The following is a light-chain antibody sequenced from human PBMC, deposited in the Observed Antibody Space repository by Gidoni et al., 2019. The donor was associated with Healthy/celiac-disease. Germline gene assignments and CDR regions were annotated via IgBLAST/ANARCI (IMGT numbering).Light chain of an antibody. V-gene: IGLV2-23*02. Sequence: QSALTQPSSVSGSPGQSITISCTGTSSDAGSYNLVSWYQQHPGKAPKLMIYEVSKRPSGVSNRFSGSKSGNTASLTISGLQAEDEADYYCCSNAGSSTWVFGGGTKLTVL. CDR1: SSDAGSYNL. J-gene: IGLJ3*02. CDR3: CSNAGSSTWV. CDR2: EVS.